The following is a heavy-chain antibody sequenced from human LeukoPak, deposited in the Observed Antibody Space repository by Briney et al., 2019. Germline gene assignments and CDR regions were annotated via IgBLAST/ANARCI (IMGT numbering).Heavy chain of an antibody. CDR3: ARDITIFGVVSLGAFDI. CDR1: GYTFTSYG. Sequence: GSVKVSCKASGYTFTSYGISWVRQAPGRGLEWMGWISAYNGNTNYAQKLQGRVTMTTDTSTSTAYMELRSLRSDDTAVYYCARDITIFGVVSLGAFDIWGQGTMVTVSS. J-gene: IGHJ3*02. CDR2: ISAYNGNT. D-gene: IGHD3-3*01. V-gene: IGHV1-18*01.